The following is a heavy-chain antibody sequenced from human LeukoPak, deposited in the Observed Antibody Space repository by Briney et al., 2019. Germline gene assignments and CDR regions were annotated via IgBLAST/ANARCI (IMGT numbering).Heavy chain of an antibody. CDR3: AKGYSVVATDYGGPSGFDY. D-gene: IGHD4-23*01. CDR1: GFTFSSYW. CDR2: INTDGSST. Sequence: PGGSLRLSCAASGFTFSSYWMHWVRQAPGKGLVWVSRINTDGSSTSYADSVKGRFTISRDNAKNTLYLQMNSLRAEDTAVYYCAKGYSVVATDYGGPSGFDYWGQGTLVTVSS. J-gene: IGHJ4*02. V-gene: IGHV3-74*01.